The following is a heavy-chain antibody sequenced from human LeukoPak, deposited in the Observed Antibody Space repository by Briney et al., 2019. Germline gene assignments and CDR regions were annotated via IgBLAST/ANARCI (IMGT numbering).Heavy chain of an antibody. V-gene: IGHV3-23*01. Sequence: PGGSLRLSCAASGFTFSSYAMSWVRQAPGKGLEWVSAISGSGGSTYYADSVKGRFTISRDNSKNTLYLQMNSLRAEDTAVYYCAESGGEERDPFSYFDYWGQGTLVTVSS. J-gene: IGHJ4*02. D-gene: IGHD2-21*01. CDR3: AESGGEERDPFSYFDY. CDR1: GFTFSSYA. CDR2: ISGSGGST.